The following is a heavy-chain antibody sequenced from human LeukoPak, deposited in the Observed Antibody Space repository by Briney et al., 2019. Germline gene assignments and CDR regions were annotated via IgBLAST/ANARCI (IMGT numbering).Heavy chain of an antibody. V-gene: IGHV4-30-2*01. CDR2: IYHSGST. J-gene: IGHJ4*02. D-gene: IGHD5-12*01. CDR3: ARELYSGYDPGPYDY. Sequence: SQTLSLTCAVSGGSISSGGYSWSWIRQPPGKGLEWIGYIYHSGSTYYNPSLKSRVTISVDRSKNQFSLKLSSVTAADTAVYYCARELYSGYDPGPYDYWGQGTLATVSS. CDR1: GGSISSGGYS.